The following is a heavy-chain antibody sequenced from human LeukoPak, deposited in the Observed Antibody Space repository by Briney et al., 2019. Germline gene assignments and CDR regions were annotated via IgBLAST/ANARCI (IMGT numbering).Heavy chain of an antibody. CDR3: ARDILATSIAAPYY. V-gene: IGHV1-2*02. D-gene: IGHD6-13*01. CDR1: GYTFTGYY. Sequence: ASVKVSCKASGYTFTGYYMRWVRQAPGQGLEWMGWINPNSGGTNYAQKFQGRVTMTRDTSISTAYMELSRLRSDDTAVYYCARDILATSIAAPYYWGQGTLVTVSS. CDR2: INPNSGGT. J-gene: IGHJ4*02.